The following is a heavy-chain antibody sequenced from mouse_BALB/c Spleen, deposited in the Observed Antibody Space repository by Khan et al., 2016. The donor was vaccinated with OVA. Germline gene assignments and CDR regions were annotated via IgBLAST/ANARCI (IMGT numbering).Heavy chain of an antibody. CDR1: GYTFTSYW. CDR2: INPSTGYT. Sequence: LEESGAELAKPGASVKMSCKASGYTFTSYWMPWVKQRPGQGLEWIGYINPSTGYTEYNQRFKDKATLTADKSSSTAYMQLSSLTSEDSAVYYCASHGSSSAWLTYWGQGTLVTVSA. CDR3: ASHGSSSAWLTY. D-gene: IGHD1-1*01. V-gene: IGHV1-7*01. J-gene: IGHJ3*01.